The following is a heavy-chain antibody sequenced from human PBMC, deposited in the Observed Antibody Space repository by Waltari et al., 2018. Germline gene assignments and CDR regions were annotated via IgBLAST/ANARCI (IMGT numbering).Heavy chain of an antibody. D-gene: IGHD4-17*01. J-gene: IGHJ4*02. CDR3: VTGLTTVTAKDYFDH. Sequence: EVQLVESGGGSVQPGGSLRLSCAASGMTFCHCGMKWVRQAPGKGLEWVANIKQDGSEKNYVDSVEGRFSISRDNAQNSLYLQMNSLRAEDTAIYYCVTGLTTVTAKDYFDHWGQGALVTVSS. CDR1: GMTFCHCG. CDR2: IKQDGSEK. V-gene: IGHV3-7*01.